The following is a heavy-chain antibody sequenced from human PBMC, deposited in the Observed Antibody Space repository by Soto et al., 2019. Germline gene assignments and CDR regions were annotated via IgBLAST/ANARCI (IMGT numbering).Heavy chain of an antibody. CDR3: ARRGTYSSRWDY. CDR1: GYVFSSYW. D-gene: IGHD6-19*01. Sequence: GESLKISCKGSGYVFSSYWIGWVRQMPGKGLEWMGITHGGDANTRYSPSFEGQVTISTDKSITTAYLQRSSLKASPTAMYYRARRGTYSSRWDYWGQGTLVTVSS. V-gene: IGHV5-51*01. CDR2: THGGDANT. J-gene: IGHJ4*02.